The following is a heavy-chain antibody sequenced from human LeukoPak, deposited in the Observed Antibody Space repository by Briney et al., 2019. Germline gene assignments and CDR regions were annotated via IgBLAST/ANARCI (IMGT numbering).Heavy chain of an antibody. CDR1: GFTFRSYG. CDR2: IWYDGNNK. D-gene: IGHD3-22*01. Sequence: PGRSLRLSCAASGFTFRSYGMHWVRQAPGKGLEGVAVIWYDGNNKYYTDSVKGRFIISRDNSKNTLYLQMNSLRAEDTAVYYCARAKDNSGRDVFDMWGQGTMVTVSS. CDR3: ARAKDNSGRDVFDM. J-gene: IGHJ3*02. V-gene: IGHV3-33*01.